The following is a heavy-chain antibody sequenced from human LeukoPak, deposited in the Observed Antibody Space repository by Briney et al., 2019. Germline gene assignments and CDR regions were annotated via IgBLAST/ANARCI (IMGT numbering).Heavy chain of an antibody. CDR2: IYYSGST. D-gene: IGHD3-3*01. J-gene: IGHJ5*02. CDR3: ARSPPSVLRFLEWSETT. CDR1: GGSISSYY. V-gene: IGHV4-59*01. Sequence: SPSETLSLTCTVSGGSISSYYWSWLRQPPGKGLEWIGYIYYSGSTNYNPSLKSRVTISVDTSKNQFSLELSSVTAADTAVYYCARSPPSVLRFLEWSETTWGQGTLVTVSS.